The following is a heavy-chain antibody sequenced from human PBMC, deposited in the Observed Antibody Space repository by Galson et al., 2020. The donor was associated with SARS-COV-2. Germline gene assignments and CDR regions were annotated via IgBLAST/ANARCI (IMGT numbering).Heavy chain of an antibody. CDR2: IYYSGST. Sequence: SQTLSLTCTVSGGSISSGGYYWSWIRQHPGKGLEWIGYIYYSGSTYYNPSLKSRVTISVDTSKNQFSLKLSSVTAADTAVYYCARDTIECSSTSCYNYYYYMDVWGKGTTVTVSS. CDR3: ARDTIECSSTSCYNYYYYMDV. V-gene: IGHV4-31*03. CDR1: GGSISSGGYY. J-gene: IGHJ6*03. D-gene: IGHD2-2*02.